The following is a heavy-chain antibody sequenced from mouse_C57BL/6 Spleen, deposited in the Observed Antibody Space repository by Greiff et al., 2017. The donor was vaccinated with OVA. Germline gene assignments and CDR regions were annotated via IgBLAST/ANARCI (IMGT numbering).Heavy chain of an antibody. CDR2: IYPGSGST. CDR1: GYTFTSYW. J-gene: IGHJ4*01. V-gene: IGHV1-55*01. D-gene: IGHD2-1*01. Sequence: QVQLQQPGAELVKPGASVKMSCKASGYTFTSYWITWVKQRPGQGLEWIGDIYPGSGSTNYNEKFKSKATLTVDTSSSTAYMQLSSLTSEDSAVYYCARTRGNYLCEDYWGQGTSVTVSS. CDR3: ARTRGNYLCEDY.